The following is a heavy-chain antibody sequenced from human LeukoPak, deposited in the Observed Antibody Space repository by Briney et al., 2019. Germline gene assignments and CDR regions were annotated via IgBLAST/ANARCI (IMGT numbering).Heavy chain of an antibody. Sequence: PSETLSLTCTVSGYSIRSGYYWGWIRQPPGKGLEWIGSIYHSGSTSYNPSLKSRVTISVDTSKNQFSLKLSSVTAADTAVYYCAGLVAAANYDTVTNGYWGQGTLVTVSS. CDR2: IYHSGST. J-gene: IGHJ4*02. CDR1: GYSIRSGYY. CDR3: AGLVAAANYDTVTNGY. V-gene: IGHV4-38-2*02. D-gene: IGHD2-2*01.